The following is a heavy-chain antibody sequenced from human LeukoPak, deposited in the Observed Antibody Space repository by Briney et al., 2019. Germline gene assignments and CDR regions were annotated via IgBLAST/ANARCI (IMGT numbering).Heavy chain of an antibody. CDR1: GFTFSDFY. CDR3: TRHPAEGDY. Sequence: GGSLRLSYAASGFTFSDFYMSWIRQAPGKGLESVSYISGSSSNTNYADSVKGRFTISRDNAKNSLYLQMNSLRAEDTAVYYCTRHPAEGDYWGQGTLVTVSS. D-gene: IGHD2-15*01. V-gene: IGHV3-11*03. CDR2: ISGSSSNT. J-gene: IGHJ4*02.